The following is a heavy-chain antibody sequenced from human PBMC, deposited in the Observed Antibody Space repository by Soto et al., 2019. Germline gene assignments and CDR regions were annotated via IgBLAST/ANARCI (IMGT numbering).Heavy chain of an antibody. CDR3: ARAFFLTDGGMDV. CDR2: INAGNGNT. J-gene: IGHJ6*02. V-gene: IGHV1-3*01. Sequence: ASVKVCCKASGYTFTSYAMHWVRQVPGQRPEWMGWINAGNGNTKYSQKFQGRVTMTTDTSTSTAYMELRSLRSDDTAVYYCARAFFLTDGGMDVWGQGTTVAVSS. D-gene: IGHD3-9*01. CDR1: GYTFTSYA.